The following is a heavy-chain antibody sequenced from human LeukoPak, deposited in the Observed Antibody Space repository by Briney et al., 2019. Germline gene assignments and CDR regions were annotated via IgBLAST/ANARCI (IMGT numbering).Heavy chain of an antibody. Sequence: ASVTVSCKASGYTFTSNYIHWVRQAPGQGLEWMGMIYPRDGSTSYAQKFQGRVTVTRDTSTSTVHMELSGLRSEDTAVYYCAKAAFGSHARGGMDVWGQGTTVIVSS. D-gene: IGHD3-10*01. V-gene: IGHV1-46*01. CDR3: AKAAFGSHARGGMDV. CDR1: GYTFTSNY. CDR2: IYPRDGST. J-gene: IGHJ6*02.